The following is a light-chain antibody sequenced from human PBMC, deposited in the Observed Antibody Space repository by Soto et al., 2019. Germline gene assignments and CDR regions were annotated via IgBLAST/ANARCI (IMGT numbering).Light chain of an antibody. J-gene: IGKJ5*01. CDR1: QSVSSN. V-gene: IGKV3-15*01. CDR2: GAS. CDR3: QQYNNGIT. Sequence: EIVLTQSPATLSLSPGERATLSCRASQSVSSNLAWYQQKPGQAPRLLIYGASTRATGIPARFSGSGFGTEFTLAISSLQSEDFAVYYCQQYNNGITFGQGTRLEIK.